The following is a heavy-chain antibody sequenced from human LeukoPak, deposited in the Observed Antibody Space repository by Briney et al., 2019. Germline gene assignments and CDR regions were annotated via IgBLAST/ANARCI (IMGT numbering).Heavy chain of an antibody. J-gene: IGHJ6*03. V-gene: IGHV1-2*02. Sequence: ASVKVSCKPSGYTFTGYYIQWVRQALGQGLEWMGWINPHSGGTNYAPKFQGRVSMTRDTSISTAYMELSRLRSDDTAVYYCARGVVAATFYYYMDVWGKGTTVTVSS. CDR2: INPHSGGT. CDR1: GYTFTGYY. D-gene: IGHD2-15*01. CDR3: ARGVVAATFYYYMDV.